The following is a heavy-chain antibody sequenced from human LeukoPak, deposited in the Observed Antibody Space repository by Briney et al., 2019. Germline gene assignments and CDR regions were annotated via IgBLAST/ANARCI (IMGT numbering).Heavy chain of an antibody. Sequence: SETLSLTCAVYGGSFSGYYWSWIRQPPGKGLEWIGEINHSGSTNYNPSLKSRVTISVDTSKNQFSLKLSPVTAADTAVYYCARAMVRGVINGWGQGTLVTVSS. D-gene: IGHD3-10*01. CDR1: GGSFSGYY. CDR2: INHSGST. V-gene: IGHV4-34*01. CDR3: ARAMVRGVING. J-gene: IGHJ4*02.